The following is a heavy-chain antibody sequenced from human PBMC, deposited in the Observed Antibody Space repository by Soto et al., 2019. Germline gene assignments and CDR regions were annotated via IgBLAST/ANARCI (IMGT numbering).Heavy chain of an antibody. CDR2: IYPSDSDT. V-gene: IGHV5-51*01. CDR3: ARRHSTSFDY. J-gene: IGHJ4*02. CDR1: GDPFTNDW. D-gene: IGHD5-18*01. Sequence: GESLKISCEGSGDPFTNDWIAWVRQMPGKGLEWMGIIYPSDSDTRYSPSFQGQVTISADKSITTAYLQWSSLKASDTAIYYCARRHSTSFDYWGQGTLVTVSS.